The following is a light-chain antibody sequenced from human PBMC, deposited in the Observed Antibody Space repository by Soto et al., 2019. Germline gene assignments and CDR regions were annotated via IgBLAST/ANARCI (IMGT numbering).Light chain of an antibody. CDR2: EVS. CDR1: IHYDF. V-gene: IGLV2-14*01. Sequence: QSALTQPRSVSGSPGQSITISCTGYIHYDFVSWYQQHPGTAPKLVIYEVSNRPSGTSDRFSGSKSGHTASLTISGLQTEDEAVYYCGSYTSSSNYVFGTGTKLTVL. J-gene: IGLJ1*01. CDR3: GSYTSSSNYV.